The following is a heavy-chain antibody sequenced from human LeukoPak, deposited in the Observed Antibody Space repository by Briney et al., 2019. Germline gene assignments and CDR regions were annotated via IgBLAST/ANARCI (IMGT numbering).Heavy chain of an antibody. V-gene: IGHV4-61*01. CDR1: GGSVSSGSYY. CDR3: ASVFQGDWFDP. Sequence: SETLSLTCTVSGGSVSSGSYYWSWIRQPPGKGLEWIGYIYYSGSTYYNPSLKSRVTISVDTSKNQFSLKLSSVTAADTAVYYCASVFQGDWFDPWGQGTLVTVSS. J-gene: IGHJ5*02. CDR2: IYYSGST.